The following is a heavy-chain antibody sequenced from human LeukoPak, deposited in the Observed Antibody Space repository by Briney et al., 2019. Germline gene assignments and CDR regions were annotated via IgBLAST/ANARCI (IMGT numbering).Heavy chain of an antibody. CDR3: ARSENYRFDY. Sequence: SQTLSLTCAISGDSVSSNSVVWHWIRQSPSRDLEWLGRTYYRSKWYNDYSISVKSRITINPDTSKNQFSLHLISVTPEDTAVYYCARSENYRFDYWGQGTLVTVSS. D-gene: IGHD1-7*01. CDR1: GDSVSSNSVV. V-gene: IGHV6-1*01. CDR2: TYYRSKWYN. J-gene: IGHJ4*02.